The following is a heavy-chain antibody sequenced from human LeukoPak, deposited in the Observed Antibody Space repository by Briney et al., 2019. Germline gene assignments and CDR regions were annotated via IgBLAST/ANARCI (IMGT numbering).Heavy chain of an antibody. V-gene: IGHV4-59*01. CDR1: GGSFSNYY. D-gene: IGHD3-3*01. Sequence: SETLSLTCTVSGGSFSNYYWSWIRQTPGKGLEWIGYIFYSGDTNYNPSLKGRVTISLDTSKNQFSLKLSSVTAADTAVYYCARVGTVFGVVRYWFGPWGQGTLVTVSS. J-gene: IGHJ5*02. CDR3: ARVGTVFGVVRYWFGP. CDR2: IFYSGDT.